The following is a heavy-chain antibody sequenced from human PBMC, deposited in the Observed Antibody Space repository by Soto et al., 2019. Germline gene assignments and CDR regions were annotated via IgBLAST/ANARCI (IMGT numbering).Heavy chain of an antibody. V-gene: IGHV1-2*04. CDR2: INPNSGGT. J-gene: IGHJ6*02. Sequence: ASVKVSCKASGYTFTGYYMHWVRQAPGQGLEWMGWINPNSGGTNYAQKFQGWVTMTRDTSISTAYMELSRLRSDDTAVYYCARGDVLRFLEWLSPYYGMDVWGQGTTVTVSS. CDR1: GYTFTGYY. D-gene: IGHD3-3*01. CDR3: ARGDVLRFLEWLSPYYGMDV.